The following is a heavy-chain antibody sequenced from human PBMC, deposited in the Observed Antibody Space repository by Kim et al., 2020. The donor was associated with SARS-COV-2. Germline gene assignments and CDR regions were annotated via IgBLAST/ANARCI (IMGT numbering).Heavy chain of an antibody. CDR1: GGSISSSNW. CDR2: IYHSGST. D-gene: IGHD3-10*01. V-gene: IGHV4-4*02. Sequence: SETLSLTCAVSGGSISSSNWWSWVRQPPGKGLEWIGEIYHSGSTNYNPSLKSRVTISVDKSKNQFSLKLSSVTAADTAVYYCARDYYGSGSNWFDPWGQGTLVTVSS. CDR3: ARDYYGSGSNWFDP. J-gene: IGHJ5*02.